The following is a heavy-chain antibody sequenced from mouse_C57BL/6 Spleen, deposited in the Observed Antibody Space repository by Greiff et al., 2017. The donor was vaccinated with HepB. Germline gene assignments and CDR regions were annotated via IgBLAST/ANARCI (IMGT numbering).Heavy chain of an antibody. V-gene: IGHV1-18*01. CDR3: ARSYYDYARFAY. D-gene: IGHD2-4*01. J-gene: IGHJ3*01. CDR1: GYTFTDYN. CDR2: INPNNGGT. Sequence: VKPGASVQIPCQASGYTFTDYNMDWVKQSHGQSLEWIGDINPNNGGTIYNQKFKGKATLTVDKSSSTAYMELRSLTSEDTAVYYCARSYYDYARFAYWGQGTLVTVSA.